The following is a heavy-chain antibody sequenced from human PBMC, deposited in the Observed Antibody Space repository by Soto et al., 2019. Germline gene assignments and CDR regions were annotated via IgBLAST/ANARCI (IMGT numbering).Heavy chain of an antibody. CDR1: GYSFTSYW. Sequence: PGESLKISCKGSGYSFTSYWIGWVRQMPGKGLEWMGIIYPGDSDTRYSPSFQGQVTISADKSISTAYLQWSSLKASDTAMYYCARYNDGTLGSHGAFDIWGQGTMVTVSS. CDR3: ARYNDGTLGSHGAFDI. J-gene: IGHJ3*02. V-gene: IGHV5-51*01. D-gene: IGHD3-16*01. CDR2: IYPGDSDT.